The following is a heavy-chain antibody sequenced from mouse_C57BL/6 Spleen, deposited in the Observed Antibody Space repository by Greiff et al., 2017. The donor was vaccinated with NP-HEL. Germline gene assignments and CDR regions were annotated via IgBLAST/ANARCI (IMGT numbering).Heavy chain of an antibody. Sequence: QVQLQQSGAELVRPGTSVKVSCKASGYAFTNYLIEWVKQRPGQGLEWIGVINPGSGGTNYNEKFKGKATLTADKSSSTAYMQLSSLTSEDSAVYFCARRNIFSSYWYFDVWGTGTTVTVSS. CDR3: ARRNIFSSYWYFDV. CDR1: GYAFTNYL. D-gene: IGHD1-1*01. V-gene: IGHV1-54*01. J-gene: IGHJ1*03. CDR2: INPGSGGT.